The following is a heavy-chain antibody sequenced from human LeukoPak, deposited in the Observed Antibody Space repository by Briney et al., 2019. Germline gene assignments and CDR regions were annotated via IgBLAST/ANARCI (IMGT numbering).Heavy chain of an antibody. D-gene: IGHD3/OR15-3a*01. J-gene: IGHJ4*02. CDR2: IRVSGGST. CDR1: GFTFSSYA. Sequence: GSLRLSCAASGFTFSSYAMSWVRQAPGKGLEWVSAIRVSGGSTYYADSVKGRFTISRDNSKNTLYLQMNSLRAEDTAVYYCAKRTGSYFDYWGQGTLVTVSS. CDR3: AKRTGSYFDY. V-gene: IGHV3-23*01.